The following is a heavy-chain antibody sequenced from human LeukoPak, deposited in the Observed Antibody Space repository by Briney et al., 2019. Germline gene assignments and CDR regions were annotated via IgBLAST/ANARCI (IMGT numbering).Heavy chain of an antibody. D-gene: IGHD3-10*01. CDR2: ISGRGGST. V-gene: IGHV3-23*01. J-gene: IGHJ4*02. CDR1: GFTFSSYG. CDR3: AKDNYGSGRFDY. Sequence: GGSLRLSCAASGFTFSSYGMSWVRQAPGKGLEWVSAISGRGGSTYYADSVKGRFTISRDNSKNTLYLQMNSLRAEDTAVYYCAKDNYGSGRFDYWGQGTLVTVSS.